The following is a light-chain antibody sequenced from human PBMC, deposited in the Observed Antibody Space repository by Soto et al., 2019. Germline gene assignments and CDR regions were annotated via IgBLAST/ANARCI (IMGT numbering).Light chain of an antibody. V-gene: IGKV1-13*02. J-gene: IGKJ3*01. Sequence: AVPLTQSASSLSASVGDRVTITCRASQGLSNSLVWYQKKPGKPPKLLIYDASSLERGVPSRFSGSESGTDFTLTISGLQPEAFATYYCHPSTSYPFPFGPRTKLAIK. CDR2: DAS. CDR3: HPSTSYPFP. CDR1: QGLSNS.